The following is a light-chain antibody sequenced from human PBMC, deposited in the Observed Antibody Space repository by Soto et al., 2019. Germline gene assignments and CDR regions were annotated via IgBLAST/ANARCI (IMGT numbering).Light chain of an antibody. J-gene: IGKJ2*01. Sequence: VGMLQSPTPPSAFPGEVISLASRSSPAISNSLAWYRKNPCQTPSLRTHGISTRAIGHTARSSGRGSGTEFTPTISSLQSDDFALSYCQQYNNCPHTCGQSTKLEI. V-gene: IGKV3-15*01. CDR3: QQYNNCPHT. CDR1: PAISNS. CDR2: GIS.